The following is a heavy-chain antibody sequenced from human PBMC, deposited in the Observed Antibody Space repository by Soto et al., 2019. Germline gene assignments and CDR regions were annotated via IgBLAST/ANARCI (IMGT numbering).Heavy chain of an antibody. D-gene: IGHD4-17*01. Sequence: ASVKVSCKASGYTFTSYYMHWVRQAPGQGLEWMGIINPSGGSTSYAQKFQGRVTMTRDTSTSTVYMELSSLRSEDTAVYYCARGGDGDYRYYYYGMDVWGQGTTVTVSS. J-gene: IGHJ6*02. CDR2: INPSGGST. V-gene: IGHV1-46*01. CDR1: GYTFTSYY. CDR3: ARGGDGDYRYYYYGMDV.